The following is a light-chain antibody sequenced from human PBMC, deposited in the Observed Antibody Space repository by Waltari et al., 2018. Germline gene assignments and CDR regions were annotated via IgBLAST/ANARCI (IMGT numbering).Light chain of an antibody. V-gene: IGKV3-20*01. Sequence: IMLPQSPGTLSLSPGERATLSCRASQSVGRSLVWYQQKPGQAPRLLIYDASRRATGIPDRFSGSGFGTDFSLTISRLEPKDFAVYYCQKYESLPATFGQGTKVEIK. CDR3: QKYESLPAT. CDR1: QSVGRS. CDR2: DAS. J-gene: IGKJ1*01.